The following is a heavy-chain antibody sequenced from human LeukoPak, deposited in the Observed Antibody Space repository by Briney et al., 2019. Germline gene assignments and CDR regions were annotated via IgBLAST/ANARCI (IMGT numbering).Heavy chain of an antibody. CDR2: INLNGGSI. CDR3: VQDRRAFDI. CDR1: AFNFDDYG. V-gene: IGHV3-20*04. J-gene: IGHJ3*02. Sequence: GGSLRLSCAASAFNFDDYGMSWVRQVPGKGLEWVSGINLNGGSIGYADSVKGRFTISRDNFKDTLYLQMNSLRAEDTAVYYCVQDRRAFDIWGQGTMVTVSS.